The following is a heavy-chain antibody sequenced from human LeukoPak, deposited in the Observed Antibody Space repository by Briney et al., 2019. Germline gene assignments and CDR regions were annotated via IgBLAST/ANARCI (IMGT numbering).Heavy chain of an antibody. CDR1: GFTFSSYA. CDR2: ISGSGGST. Sequence: PGGSLRLSCAASGFTFSSYAMSWVRQAPGKGLEWVSAISGSGGSTYYADSVKGRFTISRDNSKNTLYLQMNSLRAEDTAVYYCAKSYRGVVRGGSYYYYYMDVWGKGTTVTVSS. CDR3: AKSYRGVVRGGSYYYYYMDV. J-gene: IGHJ6*03. V-gene: IGHV3-23*01. D-gene: IGHD3-10*01.